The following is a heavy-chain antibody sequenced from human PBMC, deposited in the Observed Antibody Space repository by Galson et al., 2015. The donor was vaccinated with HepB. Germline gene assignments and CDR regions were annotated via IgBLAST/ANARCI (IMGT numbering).Heavy chain of an antibody. CDR2: FDPEDGET. J-gene: IGHJ4*02. Sequence: SVKVSCKVSGYTLTKLSMHWVRQAPGKGLEWMGGFDPEDGETIYAQKFQGRVTMTEDTSTDTAYMELSSLRSEDTAAYYCATGTPLITMIVVASGLDYWGQGTLVTVSS. D-gene: IGHD3-22*01. CDR3: ATGTPLITMIVVASGLDY. V-gene: IGHV1-24*01. CDR1: GYTLTKLS.